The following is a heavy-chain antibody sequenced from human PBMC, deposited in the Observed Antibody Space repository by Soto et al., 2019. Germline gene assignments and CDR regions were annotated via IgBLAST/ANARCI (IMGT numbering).Heavy chain of an antibody. J-gene: IGHJ5*02. CDR1: GYTLSDHY. V-gene: IGHV1-2*02. Sequence: QVQLVQSGAEVKEPGASVKVSCRTSGYTLSDHYINRVRRAPGQGPEYMGWIHPNSGATRNTQRFKDRVTMTRDTSIRPAYMELRRRTSDDTAVSYYARDLSRQSWKWVDPGGQGTLVTVSS. CDR2: IHPNSGAT. D-gene: IGHD1-1*01. CDR3: ARDLSRQSWKWVDP.